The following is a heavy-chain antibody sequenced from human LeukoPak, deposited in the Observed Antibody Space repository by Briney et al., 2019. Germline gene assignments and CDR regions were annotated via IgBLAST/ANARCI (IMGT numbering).Heavy chain of an antibody. CDR2: IYYSGST. Sequence: SETLSLTCTVSGGPISSYYWSWIRQPPGKGLEWIGYIYYSGSTNYNPSLKSRVTISVDTSKNQFSLKLSSVTAADTAVYYCARSTGGMVYANEFDPWGQGTLVTVSS. V-gene: IGHV4-59*01. D-gene: IGHD2-8*01. CDR3: ARSTGGMVYANEFDP. J-gene: IGHJ5*02. CDR1: GGPISSYY.